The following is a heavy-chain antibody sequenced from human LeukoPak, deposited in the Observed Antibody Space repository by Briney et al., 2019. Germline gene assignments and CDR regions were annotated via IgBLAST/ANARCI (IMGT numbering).Heavy chain of an antibody. Sequence: KPSETLSLTCAVHGGSFSGYSWSWIRQPPGQGLEWIGEINHSGSTNYNPSLKSRVTTTVDTSKHQFSLKMSPVTAADTAVYYCARALRVTMVRGVVDAFDIWGQGTMVTVSS. CDR3: ARALRVTMVRGVVDAFDI. CDR1: GGSFSGYS. D-gene: IGHD3-10*01. J-gene: IGHJ3*02. V-gene: IGHV4-34*01. CDR2: INHSGST.